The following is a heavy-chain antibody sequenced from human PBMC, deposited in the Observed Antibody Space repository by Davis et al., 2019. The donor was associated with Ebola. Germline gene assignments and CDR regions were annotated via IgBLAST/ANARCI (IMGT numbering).Heavy chain of an antibody. CDR1: GDSVSSNSAA. Sequence: MPSETLSLTCAISGDSVSSNSAAWNWIRQSPSRGLEWLGRTYYRSKWYNDYAVSVKSRITINPDTSKNQFSLQLNSVTPEDTAVYYCARAAAGTFGHNWFDPWGQGTLVTVSS. J-gene: IGHJ5*02. V-gene: IGHV6-1*01. D-gene: IGHD6-13*01. CDR3: ARAAAGTFGHNWFDP. CDR2: TYYRSKWYN.